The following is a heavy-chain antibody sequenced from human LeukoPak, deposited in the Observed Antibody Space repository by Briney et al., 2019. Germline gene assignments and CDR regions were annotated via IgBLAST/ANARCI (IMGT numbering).Heavy chain of an antibody. Sequence: ASVDVRFKASGYTFTRYYVHWVRQAPGQGLEWMGWINPNGGGTNYAQRFQGRVTMTGDISISTAYMELSRLTSDDTGVYYCARDPYYTDAFAVWGPGTKVIVSS. V-gene: IGHV1-2*02. CDR1: GYTFTRYY. CDR3: ARDPYYTDAFAV. D-gene: IGHD3-10*01. CDR2: INPNGGGT. J-gene: IGHJ3*01.